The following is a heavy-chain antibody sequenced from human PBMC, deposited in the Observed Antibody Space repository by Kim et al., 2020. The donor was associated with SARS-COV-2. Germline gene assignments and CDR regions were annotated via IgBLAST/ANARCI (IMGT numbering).Heavy chain of an antibody. V-gene: IGHV1-69*06. CDR2: TIPIFGTR. CDR3: AIYDSSGYYSFSHAFDI. CDR1: GGTFSSYV. J-gene: IGHJ3*02. D-gene: IGHD3-22*01. Sequence: SVKVSCKASGGTFSSYVINWVRQAPGQGLEWMGGTIPIFGTRNYAQKFQGRVTITADKSTSTAYMELSSLRSEDTAVYYCAIYDSSGYYSFSHAFDIWGQGTMVTVSS.